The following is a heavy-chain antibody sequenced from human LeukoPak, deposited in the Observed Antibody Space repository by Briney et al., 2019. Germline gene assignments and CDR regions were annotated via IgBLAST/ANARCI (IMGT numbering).Heavy chain of an antibody. CDR3: ARSLTPADYYYYYMDV. D-gene: IGHD4-23*01. V-gene: IGHV1-69*13. CDR2: IIPIFGTA. Sequence: ASVKVSCKASGGTFSNYAISWVRQAPGQGLEWMGGIIPIFGTANYAQKFQGRVTITADESTSTAYMELSSLRSEDTAVYYCARSLTPADYYYYYMDVWGKGTTVTVSS. CDR1: GGTFSNYA. J-gene: IGHJ6*03.